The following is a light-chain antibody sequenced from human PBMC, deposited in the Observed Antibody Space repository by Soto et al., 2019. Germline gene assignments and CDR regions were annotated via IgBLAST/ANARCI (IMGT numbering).Light chain of an antibody. CDR1: SSDVGRYNF. CDR2: GVS. J-gene: IGLJ3*02. Sequence: QSVLTQPASVSGSPGQSITISCTGSSSDVGRYNFVSWYQQHPGRAPKLMIYGVSNRPSGVSNRFSASKSGNTASLTISGLQAEDEADYHCSSFTSSNTWVFGGGTKVTVL. V-gene: IGLV2-14*01. CDR3: SSFTSSNTWV.